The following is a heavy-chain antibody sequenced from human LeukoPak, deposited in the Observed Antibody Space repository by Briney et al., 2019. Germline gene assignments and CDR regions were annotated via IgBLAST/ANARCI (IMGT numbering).Heavy chain of an antibody. CDR2: ISYDGSEK. CDR3: ARAPEGLRILSADY. Sequence: GGSLRLSCETAGFTFSSYVMHWVRQAPGKGLEWVAVISYDGSEKYYADSVKGRFTISRDNSNNTLSVQMNSLRPEDTAVYYCARAPEGLRILSADYWGQGVLVTVSS. CDR1: GFTFSSYV. D-gene: IGHD2/OR15-2a*01. J-gene: IGHJ4*02. V-gene: IGHV3-30*19.